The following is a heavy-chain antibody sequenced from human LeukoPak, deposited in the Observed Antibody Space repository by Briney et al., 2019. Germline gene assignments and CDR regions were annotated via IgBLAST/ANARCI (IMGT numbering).Heavy chain of an antibody. V-gene: IGHV4-34*01. CDR2: INHSGST. CDR3: ARGGSYGTPSDFDY. D-gene: IGHD5-18*01. Sequence: PSETLSLTCAVYGGSFSGYYWSWICQPPGKGLEWIGEINHSGSTNYNPSLKSRVTVSVDTSKNQFSLKLSSVTAADTAVYYCARGGSYGTPSDFDYWGQGTLVTVSS. CDR1: GGSFSGYY. J-gene: IGHJ4*02.